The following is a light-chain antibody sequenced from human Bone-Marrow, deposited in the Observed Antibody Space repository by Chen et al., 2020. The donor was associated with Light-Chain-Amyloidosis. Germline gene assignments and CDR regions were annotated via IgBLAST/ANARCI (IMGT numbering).Light chain of an antibody. J-gene: IGLJ3*02. CDR2: EDD. Sequence: FMLTQPPSVSESPGQPVIITCTRRSGSIATNYVQWYQQRPGSAPTTVIYEDDQSPSGVPDRFSGSIDRSSNSASLTISELKTEDEADYYCQAYQGTSQGMFGGGTKLTVL. CDR3: QAYQGTSQGM. V-gene: IGLV6-57*03. CDR1: SGSIATNY.